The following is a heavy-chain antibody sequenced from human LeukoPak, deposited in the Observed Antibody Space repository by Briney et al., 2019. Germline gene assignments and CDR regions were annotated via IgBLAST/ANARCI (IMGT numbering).Heavy chain of an antibody. CDR3: QAEDGIRDCTGGSCYSGYYHYYMDV. D-gene: IGHD2-15*01. CDR1: GFTFSDYY. Sequence: GGSLRSPGAATGFTFSDYYMNWIRQAPGKGLDWVSYISRSGNTIYYAGSVKCRFTISRQDAINLLSVKMSSLRAEDSAVYFCQAEDGIRDCTGGSCYSGYYHYYMDVCGKGTTVTVSS. CDR2: ISRSGNTI. J-gene: IGHJ6*03. V-gene: IGHV3-11*01.